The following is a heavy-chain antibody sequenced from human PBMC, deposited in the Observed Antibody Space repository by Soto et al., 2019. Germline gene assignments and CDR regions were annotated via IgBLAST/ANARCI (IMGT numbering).Heavy chain of an antibody. CDR1: GYSFTNNW. V-gene: IGHV5-51*01. CDR3: ARLVDDYSLSDGMDV. Sequence: GESLKISWKGSGYSFTNNWISWVRQMPGKGLEWMGIIYAGDSGTRYSSSFQGQVTMSVDKSISTAYLQWSSLEASDTAMYYCARLVDDYSLSDGMDVWGQGTTVTVSS. D-gene: IGHD4-4*01. J-gene: IGHJ6*02. CDR2: IYAGDSGT.